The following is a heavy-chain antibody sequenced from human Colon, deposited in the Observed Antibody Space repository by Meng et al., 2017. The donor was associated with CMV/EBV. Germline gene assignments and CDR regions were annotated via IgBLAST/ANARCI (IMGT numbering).Heavy chain of an antibody. D-gene: IGHD3-9*01. CDR3: ARGYILTGFSAYGMDV. CDR2: IYHDGST. Sequence: SETLSLTCSVSASSMNTGYFWGWIRQPPGKGLEWIGSIYHDGSTYYNPSLKSRVTISIDTSKKQFSLKLSSVTAADTAVYYCARGYILTGFSAYGMDVWGQGTTVTVSS. V-gene: IGHV4-38-2*01. CDR1: ASSMNTGYF. J-gene: IGHJ6*02.